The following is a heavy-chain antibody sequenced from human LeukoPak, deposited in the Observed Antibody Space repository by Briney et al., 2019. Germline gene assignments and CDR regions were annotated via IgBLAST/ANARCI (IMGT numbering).Heavy chain of an antibody. J-gene: IGHJ4*02. D-gene: IGHD3-22*01. Sequence: PSETLSLPCTVSGDSISSSDDFWGWIRQPPGRGLEWIGSFYYSGSTYFNPSLRSRVTISVDTSKNQFSLRLNSVTAADTAVYYCARASYYYDSGGYPGYYFDYWGQGTLVTVSS. CDR1: GDSISSSDDF. CDR3: ARASYYYDSGGYPGYYFDY. CDR2: FYYSGST. V-gene: IGHV4-39*01.